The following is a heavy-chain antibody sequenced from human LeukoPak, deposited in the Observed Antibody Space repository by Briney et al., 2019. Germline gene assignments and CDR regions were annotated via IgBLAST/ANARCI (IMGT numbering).Heavy chain of an antibody. CDR3: ARHGDEAMVNFFAL. CDR1: GGSISRYY. V-gene: IGHV4-59*08. Sequence: SETLTLTCTVSGGSISRYYWGWVRQSPGRGLEWIGYISYSGSTNSDPSLKSRVTISVDTAKNQFSLKVSSVTAADTAMYYCARHGDEAMVNFFALWGQGALDTVSS. D-gene: IGHD5-18*01. J-gene: IGHJ4*02. CDR2: ISYSGST.